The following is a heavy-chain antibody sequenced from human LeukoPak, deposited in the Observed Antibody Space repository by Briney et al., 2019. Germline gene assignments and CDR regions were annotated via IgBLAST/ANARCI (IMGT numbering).Heavy chain of an antibody. CDR2: ISGSGGST. J-gene: IGHJ4*02. Sequence: PGGTLRLSCAASGFTFSSYGMSWVRQAPGKGLEWVSAISGSGGSTYYADSVKGRFTISRDNSKNTLYLQMNSLRAEDTAVYYCAKDGGEYSSSWLDYWGQGTLVTVSS. V-gene: IGHV3-23*01. CDR3: AKDGGEYSSSWLDY. D-gene: IGHD6-13*01. CDR1: GFTFSSYG.